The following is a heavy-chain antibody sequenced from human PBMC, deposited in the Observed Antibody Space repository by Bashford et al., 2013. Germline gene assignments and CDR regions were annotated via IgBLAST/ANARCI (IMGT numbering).Heavy chain of an antibody. Sequence: VASVKVSCKASGHTFSGQYVHWVRQAPGQGLEWWGGINPNSGDTSFAQKFQGRLTMTRDTSINTVYMELSSLRSDDTAIYYCARDSSRDSGWIRLDPWGQGSLVTVSS. J-gene: IGHJ5*02. CDR3: ARDSSRDSGWIRLDP. CDR1: GHTFSGQY. V-gene: IGHV1-2*02. D-gene: IGHD6-19*01. CDR2: INPNSGDT.